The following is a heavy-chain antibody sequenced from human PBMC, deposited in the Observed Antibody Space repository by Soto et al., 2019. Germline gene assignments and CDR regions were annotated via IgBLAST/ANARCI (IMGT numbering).Heavy chain of an antibody. CDR2: IFSNDEK. D-gene: IGHD3-22*01. V-gene: IGHV2-26*01. CDR3: ARIRYSGYYDSSGYYYYYGMDV. Sequence: ASGPTLVNPTETLTLTCTVSGFSLSNARMGVSWIRQPPGKALEWLAHIFSNDEKSYSTSLKSRLTISKDTSKSQVVLTMTNMDPVDTATYYCARIRYSGYYDSSGYYYYYGMDVWGQGTTVTVSS. CDR1: GFSLSNARMG. J-gene: IGHJ6*02.